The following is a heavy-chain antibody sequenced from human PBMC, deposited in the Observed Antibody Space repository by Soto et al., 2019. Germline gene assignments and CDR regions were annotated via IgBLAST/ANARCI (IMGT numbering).Heavy chain of an antibody. Sequence: GGSLRLSCAASGFTFSDYWMSWVRQAPGTGLEWVANIRQDGSERYCVDSVKGRFTISRDNAKNSLYLQMNSLRAEDTAVYYCARELSNPPRGHYYNYMDVWGKGTTVTVSS. CDR2: IRQDGSER. V-gene: IGHV3-7*01. J-gene: IGHJ6*03. CDR1: GFTFSDYW. CDR3: ARELSNPPRGHYYNYMDV. D-gene: IGHD4-4*01.